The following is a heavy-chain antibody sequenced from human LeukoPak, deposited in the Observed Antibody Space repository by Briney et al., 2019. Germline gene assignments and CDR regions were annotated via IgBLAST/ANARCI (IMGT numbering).Heavy chain of an antibody. Sequence: GASVKVSCKASGYTFTGYYMHWVRQAPGQGLEWMGWINPNSGGTNYAQKFQGRVTMTRDTSISTAYMELSRLRSDDTAVYYCARKVSRYSSRGTAPGYWGQGTPVTVSS. CDR3: ARKVSRYSSRGTAPGY. V-gene: IGHV1-2*02. CDR2: INPNSGGT. CDR1: GYTFTGYY. D-gene: IGHD6-13*01. J-gene: IGHJ4*02.